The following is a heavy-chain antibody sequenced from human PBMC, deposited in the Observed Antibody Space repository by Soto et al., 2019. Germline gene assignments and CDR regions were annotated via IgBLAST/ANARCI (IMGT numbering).Heavy chain of an antibody. D-gene: IGHD6-13*01. J-gene: IGHJ5*02. CDR2: ISSSGSTI. CDR3: ARSLYSSSWDNWFDP. Sequence: GGSLRLSCAASGFTFSDYYMSWIRQAPGKGLEWVSYISSSGSTIYYADSVKGRFTISRDNAKNSLYLQMNSLRAEDTAVYYCARSLYSSSWDNWFDPWGQGTLVTVS. CDR1: GFTFSDYY. V-gene: IGHV3-11*01.